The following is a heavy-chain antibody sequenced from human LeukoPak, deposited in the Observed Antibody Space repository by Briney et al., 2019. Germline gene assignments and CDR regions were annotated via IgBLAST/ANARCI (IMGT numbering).Heavy chain of an antibody. D-gene: IGHD4-17*01. V-gene: IGHV1-2*02. Sequence: ASVKVSCEASGYTFTGYYMHWVRQAPGQGLEWMGWINPNSGGTNYAQKFQGRVTMTRDTSISTAYMELSRLRSDDTAVYYCARTPLRLHAFDIWGQGTMVTVSS. CDR2: INPNSGGT. J-gene: IGHJ3*02. CDR1: GYTFTGYY. CDR3: ARTPLRLHAFDI.